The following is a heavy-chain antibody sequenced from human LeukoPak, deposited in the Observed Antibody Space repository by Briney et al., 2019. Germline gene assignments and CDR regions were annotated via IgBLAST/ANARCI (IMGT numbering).Heavy chain of an antibody. CDR1: GFTVSSNY. Sequence: GKSLRLSCAASGFTVSSNYMSWVRQAPGKGLEWVSVIYSGGSTYYADSVKGRFTISRDNSKNTLYLQMNSLRAEDTAVYYCASDNCSSTSCAKYYYYYGMDVWGQGTTVTVSS. CDR3: ASDNCSSTSCAKYYYYYGMDV. CDR2: IYSGGST. J-gene: IGHJ6*02. D-gene: IGHD2-2*01. V-gene: IGHV3-53*01.